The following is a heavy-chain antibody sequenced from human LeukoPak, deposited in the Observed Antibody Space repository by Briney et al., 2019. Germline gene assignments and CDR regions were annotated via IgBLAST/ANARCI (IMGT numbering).Heavy chain of an antibody. CDR1: GYTFTSYA. V-gene: IGHV1-3*01. J-gene: IGHJ4*02. Sequence: ASVKVSCKASGYTFTSYAMHWVRQAPGQRLEWMGWINAGNGNTKYSQKFQGRVTMTTDTSTSTAYMELRSLRSDDTAVYYCARDWGYNWNLFDYWGQGTLVTVSS. D-gene: IGHD1-20*01. CDR3: ARDWGYNWNLFDY. CDR2: INAGNGNT.